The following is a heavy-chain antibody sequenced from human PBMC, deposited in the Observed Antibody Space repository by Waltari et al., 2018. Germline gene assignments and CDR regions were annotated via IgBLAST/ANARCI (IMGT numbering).Heavy chain of an antibody. J-gene: IGHJ3*02. V-gene: IGHV1-69*04. CDR1: GGTFSSYA. Sequence: QVQLVQSGAEVKKPGSSVKVSCKASGGTFSSYAISWVRQAPGQGLEWMGGIIPILGIANVAQKFQGRVTITADESTSTAYMELSSLRSEDTAVYYCARDPSTHYYDSSGFFDIWGQGTMVTVSS. D-gene: IGHD3-22*01. CDR2: IIPILGIA. CDR3: ARDPSTHYYDSSGFFDI.